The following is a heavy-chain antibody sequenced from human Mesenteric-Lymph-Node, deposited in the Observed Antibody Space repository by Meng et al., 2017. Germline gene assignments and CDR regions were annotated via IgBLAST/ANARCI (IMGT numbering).Heavy chain of an antibody. Sequence: GESLKISCAASGFTFSSYAMSWVRQAPGKGLEWVSAISGSGGSTYYADSVKGRFTISRDNSKNTLYLQLNSLRAEDTGVYYCAKLRTVGATLDAFDLWGQGTMVTVSS. CDR2: ISGSGGST. CDR3: AKLRTVGATLDAFDL. CDR1: GFTFSSYA. J-gene: IGHJ3*01. V-gene: IGHV3-23*01. D-gene: IGHD1-26*01.